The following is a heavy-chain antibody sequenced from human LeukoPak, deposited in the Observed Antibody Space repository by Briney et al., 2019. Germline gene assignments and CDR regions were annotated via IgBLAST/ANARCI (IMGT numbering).Heavy chain of an antibody. CDR1: GFTFSSYA. CDR3: ARDSPDYDFWSGYYGDNWFDP. Sequence: GGSLRLSCAASGFTFSSYAMHWVRQAPGKGLEWVAVISYDGSSKYYADSVKGRFTISRDNSKNTLYLQMNSLRAEDTAVYYCARDSPDYDFWSGYYGDNWFDPWGQGTLVTVSS. J-gene: IGHJ5*02. D-gene: IGHD3-3*01. V-gene: IGHV3-30-3*01. CDR2: ISYDGSSK.